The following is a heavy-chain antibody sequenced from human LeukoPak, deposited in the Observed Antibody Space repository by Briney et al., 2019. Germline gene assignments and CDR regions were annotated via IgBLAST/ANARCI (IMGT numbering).Heavy chain of an antibody. J-gene: IGHJ4*02. CDR2: IYYSGST. V-gene: IGHV4-39*01. D-gene: IGHD5-24*01. Sequence: PSETLSLTCTVSGGSISSSRYSWGWIRQPPGKGLEWIGSIYYSGSTYYTPSLKSRVTISVDTSKNQFSLKLSSVTAADTAVYYCARLVEMATIGYWGQGTLVTVSS. CDR1: GGSISSSRYS. CDR3: ARLVEMATIGY.